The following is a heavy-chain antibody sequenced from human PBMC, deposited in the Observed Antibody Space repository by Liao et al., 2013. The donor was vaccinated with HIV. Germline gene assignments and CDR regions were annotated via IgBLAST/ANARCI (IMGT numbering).Heavy chain of an antibody. D-gene: IGHD6-19*01. J-gene: IGHJ6*03. CDR3: ARVAVADLDYYYYMDV. Sequence: QVQLQQWGAGLLKPSETLSLTCAVYGGSFSGYYWSWIRQPPGKGLEWIGEINQSGSTNYNPSLKRRVSISVDTSKNQFSLNLSSVTAADTAVYYCARVAVADLDYYYYMDVWGKGTTVTVSS. V-gene: IGHV4-34*02. CDR2: INQSGST. CDR1: GGSFSGYY.